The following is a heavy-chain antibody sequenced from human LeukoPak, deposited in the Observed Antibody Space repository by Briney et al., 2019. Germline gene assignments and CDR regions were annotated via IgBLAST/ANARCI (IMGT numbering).Heavy chain of an antibody. CDR1: GYSISSGYY. CDR2: IYYSGST. Sequence: SETLSLTCAVSGYSISSGYYWGWIRQPPGKGLEWIGSIYYSGSTYYNPSLKSRVTILVDTSKNQFSLKLSSVTAADTAVYYCARVATTTNPPQRPFDYWGQGTMVTVPS. J-gene: IGHJ4*03. D-gene: IGHD5-12*01. CDR3: ARVATTTNPPQRPFDY. V-gene: IGHV4-38-2*01.